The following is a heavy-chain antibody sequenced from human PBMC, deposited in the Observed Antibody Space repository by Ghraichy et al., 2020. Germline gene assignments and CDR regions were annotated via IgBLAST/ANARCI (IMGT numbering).Heavy chain of an antibody. CDR1: GYTFTSYD. V-gene: IGHV1-8*01. CDR3: ARGVPAASGFDP. CDR2: MNPNSGNT. Sequence: ASVKVSCKASGYTFTSYDINWVRPATGQGLEWMGWMNPNSGNTGYAQKLQGRVTMTRNTSISTAYMELSSLRSEDTAVYYCARGVPAASGFDPWGQGTLVTVSS. J-gene: IGHJ5*02. D-gene: IGHD2-2*01.